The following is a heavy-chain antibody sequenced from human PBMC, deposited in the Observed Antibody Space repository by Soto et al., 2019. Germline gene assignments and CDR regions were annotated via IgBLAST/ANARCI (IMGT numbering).Heavy chain of an antibody. V-gene: IGHV3-23*01. CDR2: ISGSGGST. CDR3: AKDLAPIAAAGTHWFDP. D-gene: IGHD6-13*01. CDR1: GFTFSSYA. Sequence: GGSLRLSCAASGFTFSSYAMSWVRQAPGKGLEWVSAISGSGGSTYYADSVKGRFTISRDNSKNTLYLQMNSLRAEDTAVYYCAKDLAPIAAAGTHWFDPWGQGTLVTVSS. J-gene: IGHJ5*02.